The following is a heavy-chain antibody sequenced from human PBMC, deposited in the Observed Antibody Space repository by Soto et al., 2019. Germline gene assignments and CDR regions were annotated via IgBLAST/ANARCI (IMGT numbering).Heavy chain of an antibody. V-gene: IGHV1-2*04. J-gene: IGHJ6*02. D-gene: IGHD2-2*01. CDR3: ARERGCSSTSCYWNDYYYYGMDV. CDR2: INPNSGGT. Sequence: ASVKVSCKASGYTFTSYCISWVRQAPGQGLEWMGWINPNSGGTNYAQKFQGWVTMTRDTSISTAYMELSRLRSDDTAVYYCARERGCSSTSCYWNDYYYYGMDVWGQGTTVTVSS. CDR1: GYTFTSYC.